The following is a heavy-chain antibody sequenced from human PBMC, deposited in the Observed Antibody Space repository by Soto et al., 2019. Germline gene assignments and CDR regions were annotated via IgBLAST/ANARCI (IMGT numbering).Heavy chain of an antibody. CDR1: GGTFSSYT. CDR2: IIPILGIA. CDR3: ARDPTSYSSSWYKSDNWFDP. J-gene: IGHJ5*02. Sequence: QVQLVQSGAEVKKPGSSVKVSCKASGGTFSSYTISWVRQAPGQGLEWMGRIIPILGIANYAQKLQGRVTITADKPTSTAYMELSSLRAEDTAVYYCARDPTSYSSSWYKSDNWFDPWGQGTLVTVSS. D-gene: IGHD6-13*01. V-gene: IGHV1-69*08.